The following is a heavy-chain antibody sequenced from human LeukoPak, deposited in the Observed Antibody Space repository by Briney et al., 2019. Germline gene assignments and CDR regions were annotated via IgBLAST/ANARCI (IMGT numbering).Heavy chain of an antibody. J-gene: IGHJ5*02. CDR1: GYTFTSYD. CDR3: ARNPRVFWSGYHRSWSDP. CDR2: MNPNSGNT. V-gene: IGHV1-8*01. D-gene: IGHD3-3*01. Sequence: ASVKVSCKASGYTFTSYDINWVRQATGQGLEWMGWMNPNSGNTGYAQKFQGRVTMTRNTSISTAYMELSSLRSEDTAVYYCARNPRVFWSGYHRSWSDPWGQGTLVTVSS.